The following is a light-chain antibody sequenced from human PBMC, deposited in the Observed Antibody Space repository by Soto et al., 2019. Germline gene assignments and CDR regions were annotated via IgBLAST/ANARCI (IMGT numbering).Light chain of an antibody. CDR1: SSDVGSFNL. CDR2: EVD. J-gene: IGLJ3*02. V-gene: IGLV2-23*02. CDR3: CSYAGSRWV. Sequence: QSALTQPASVSGSPGQSITFSCTGTSSDVGSFNLVSWYQQHPGKAPKLIIYEVDKWPSGVSNRSSGSKSGNTASLTISGLQAEDGAHYYCCSYAGSRWVFGGGTQLTVL.